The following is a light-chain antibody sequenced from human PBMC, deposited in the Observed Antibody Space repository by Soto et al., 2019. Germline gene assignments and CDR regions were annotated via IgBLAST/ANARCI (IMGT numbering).Light chain of an antibody. CDR3: QQSSSTPKT. CDR2: VAS. J-gene: IGKJ4*01. V-gene: IGKV1-39*01. Sequence: DIQMTQSPSSLSASVGDRVTITCRARQSVGTYLSWYQQKQGKAPKLLFNVASTLQSGVPSRFRGSGSGTDFTLAISSLQPKDFATYYCQQSSSTPKTFGGGTRVDVK. CDR1: QSVGTY.